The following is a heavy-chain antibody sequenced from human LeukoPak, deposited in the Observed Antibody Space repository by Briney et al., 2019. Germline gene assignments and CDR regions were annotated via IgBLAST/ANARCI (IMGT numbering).Heavy chain of an antibody. V-gene: IGHV4-34*01. D-gene: IGHD1-1*01. J-gene: IGHJ5*02. Sequence: SETLSLTCTVSGGSISGTYYWSWIRQPPGKGLEWIGEINHSGSTNYNPSLKSRVTISVDTSKNQFSLKLSSVTAADTAVYYCARDTGERSLSSWGQGTLVTVSS. CDR1: GGSISGTYY. CDR3: ARDTGERSLSS. CDR2: INHSGST.